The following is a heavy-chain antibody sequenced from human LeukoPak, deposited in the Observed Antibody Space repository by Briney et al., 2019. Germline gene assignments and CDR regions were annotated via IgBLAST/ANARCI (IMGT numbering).Heavy chain of an antibody. CDR3: AKRYYDFPLDY. CDR2: ISANGGGT. V-gene: IGHV3-23*01. Sequence: GGSLRLSCAASGFTFSIYAMNWVRQAPGKGLEWVSSISANGGGTHYADSVKGRFTISRDNSKNTLYLQTNSPRVEDTAVYYCAKRYYDFPLDYWGQGTLVTVPS. J-gene: IGHJ4*02. CDR1: GFTFSIYA. D-gene: IGHD3-3*01.